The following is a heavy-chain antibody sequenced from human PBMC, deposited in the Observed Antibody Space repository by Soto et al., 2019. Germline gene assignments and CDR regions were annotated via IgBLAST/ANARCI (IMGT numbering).Heavy chain of an antibody. D-gene: IGHD6-13*01. J-gene: IGHJ5*02. CDR2: ISSSSTI. CDR3: AREDSSSWLNWFDP. Sequence: GGSLRLSCAASGFTFSSYSMNWVRQAPGKGLEWVSYISSSSTIYYADSVKGRFTISRDNAKNSLYLQMNSLRAEDTAVYYCAREDSSSWLNWFDPWGQGTLVTVSS. CDR1: GFTFSSYS. V-gene: IGHV3-48*01.